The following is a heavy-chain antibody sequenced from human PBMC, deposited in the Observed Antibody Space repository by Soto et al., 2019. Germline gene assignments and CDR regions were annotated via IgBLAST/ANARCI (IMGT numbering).Heavy chain of an antibody. Sequence: PSETLSLTCTVSGGSISSSDYYWGWIRQPPGKGLEWIGNIYYSGSASYNPSLKSRVTISVDTSKNQVSLKLSSVTAADTAVYYCASTSAYCGGDCYSLDYWGQGTLVTVSS. J-gene: IGHJ4*02. D-gene: IGHD2-21*02. CDR2: IYYSGSA. CDR1: GGSISSSDYY. V-gene: IGHV4-39*01. CDR3: ASTSAYCGGDCYSLDY.